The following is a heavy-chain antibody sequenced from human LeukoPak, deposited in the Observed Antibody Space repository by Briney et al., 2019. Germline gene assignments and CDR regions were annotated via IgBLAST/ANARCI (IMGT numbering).Heavy chain of an antibody. Sequence: SETLSLTCTVSGGSISSGSYYWAWIRQPPGKGLEWIGNIYFDGSTYYNPSLKSRITISVDTSKNQFSLKLSSVTAADTAVYYCARVVWNYYMDVWGKGTTVTVSS. V-gene: IGHV4-39*07. CDR1: GGSISSGSYY. J-gene: IGHJ6*03. CDR2: IYFDGST. D-gene: IGHD3-16*01. CDR3: ARVVWNYYMDV.